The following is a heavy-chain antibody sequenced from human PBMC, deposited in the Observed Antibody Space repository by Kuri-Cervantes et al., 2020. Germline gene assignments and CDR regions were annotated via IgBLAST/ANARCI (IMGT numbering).Heavy chain of an antibody. CDR2: INPNSGST. CDR1: GYTFTGYY. J-gene: IGHJ4*02. V-gene: IGHV1-46*01. Sequence: ASVKVSCKASGYTFTGYYMHWVRQAPGQGLEWMGWINPNSGSTSYAQKFQGRVTMTRDTSTSTVYMELSSLRSEDTAVYYCARAANGIAVAGRGYYFDYWGQGTLVTVSS. CDR3: ARAANGIAVAGRGYYFDY. D-gene: IGHD6-19*01.